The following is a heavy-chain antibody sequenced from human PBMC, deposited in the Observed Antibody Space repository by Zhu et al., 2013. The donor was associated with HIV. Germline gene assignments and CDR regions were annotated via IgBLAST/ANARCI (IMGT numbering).Heavy chain of an antibody. Sequence: EVQLLESGGDLVQPGGSLRLSCAASGFSFRSYAMAWVRQAPGKGLEWVSSITSTAVTTYSADSVKGRFTISRDNSKNTLYLQMNSLRAEDTAVYYCAKDNSGSWNDAFDIWGQGAMVTVSS. V-gene: IGHV3-23*01. CDR3: AKDNSGSWNDAFDI. CDR2: ITSTAVTT. J-gene: IGHJ3*02. CDR1: GFSFRSYA. D-gene: IGHD1-26*01.